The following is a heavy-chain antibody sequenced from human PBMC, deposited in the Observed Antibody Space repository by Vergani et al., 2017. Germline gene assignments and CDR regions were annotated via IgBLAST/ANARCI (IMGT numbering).Heavy chain of an antibody. CDR1: GFTSAGYA. CDR2: SSWNSNSI. V-gene: IGHV3-9*02. D-gene: IGHD3-10*01. CDR3: AKDLGTSFGGGWFDP. Sequence: EVQLEESGGGLVLPGRSLRLSCVAPGFTSAGYAMHWVRQAPGKGLEWVSGSSWNSNSIGYADSVKGRFTISRDNAKNSLYLQMNSLRAEDTALYYCAKDLGTSFGGGWFDPWGQGTLVTVSS. J-gene: IGHJ5*02.